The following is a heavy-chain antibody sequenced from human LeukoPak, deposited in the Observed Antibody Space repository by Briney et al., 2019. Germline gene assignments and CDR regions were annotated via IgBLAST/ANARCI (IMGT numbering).Heavy chain of an antibody. CDR3: ARVGGYSYDLAY. Sequence: KSGGSLRLSCAASGFTFSSYSMNWVRQAPGKGLEWVSSISSSSSYIYYADSVKGRFTISRDNAKNSLYLQMNSLRAEDTAVYYCARVGGYSYDLAYWGQGTLVTVSS. D-gene: IGHD5-18*01. CDR1: GFTFSSYS. J-gene: IGHJ4*02. V-gene: IGHV3-21*01. CDR2: ISSSSSYI.